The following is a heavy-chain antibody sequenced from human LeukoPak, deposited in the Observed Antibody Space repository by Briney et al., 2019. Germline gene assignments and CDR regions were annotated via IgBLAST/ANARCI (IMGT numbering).Heavy chain of an antibody. V-gene: IGHV3-48*04. D-gene: IGHD3-22*01. CDR2: ISSSSSTI. CDR3: ARDWDCDSAECYGALGY. J-gene: IGHJ4*02. Sequence: PGGSLRLSCAASGFTFSSYSMNWVRQAPGKGLEWVSYISSSSSTIYYADSVKGRFTVSRDNAKNSLYLQMNSLRAEDTAVYYCARDWDCDSAECYGALGYWGQGTLVTVSS. CDR1: GFTFSSYS.